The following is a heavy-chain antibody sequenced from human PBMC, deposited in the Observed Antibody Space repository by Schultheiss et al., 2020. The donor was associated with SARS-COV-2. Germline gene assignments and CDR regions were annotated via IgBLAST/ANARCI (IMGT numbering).Heavy chain of an antibody. V-gene: IGHV5-10-1*01. CDR2: IDPSDSYT. CDR1: GYSFTSYW. CDR3: ARPGTMVRGVIGLGYYYYYGMDV. D-gene: IGHD3-10*01. Sequence: GESLKISCKGSGYSFTSYWISWVRQMPGKGLEWMGRIDPSDSYTNYSPSFQGHVTISADKSISTAYLQWSSLKASDTAMYYCARPGTMVRGVIGLGYYYYYGMDVWGQGTTVTVSS. J-gene: IGHJ6*02.